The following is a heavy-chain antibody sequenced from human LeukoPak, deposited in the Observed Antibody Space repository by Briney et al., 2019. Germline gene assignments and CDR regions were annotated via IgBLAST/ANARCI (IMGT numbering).Heavy chain of an antibody. D-gene: IGHD2-21*02. CDR2: IKQDNEK. J-gene: IGHJ4*02. V-gene: IGHV3-7*01. CDR1: GFTFSSNW. Sequence: PGGSLRLSCAASGFTFSSNWMTWVRQAPGKGLEWLASIKQDNEKYYVDSVKGRFTISRDNAKKSLYLQMNSLRADDTAVYYCATLLLRGQGTLVTVSS. CDR3: ATLLL.